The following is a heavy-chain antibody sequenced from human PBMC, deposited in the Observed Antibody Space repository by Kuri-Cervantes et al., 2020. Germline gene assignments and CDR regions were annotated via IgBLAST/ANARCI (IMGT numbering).Heavy chain of an antibody. CDR2: ISYDGSNK. D-gene: IGHD3-16*01. CDR3: ARDWAPRGYYYGMDV. Sequence: GGSLRLSCTVSGGSISSSSYYWGWIRQPPGKGLEWVAVISYDGSNKYYADSVKGRFTISRDNSKNTLYLQMNSLRAEDTAVYYCARDWAPRGYYYGMDVWGQGTTVTVSS. CDR1: GGSISSSS. V-gene: IGHV3-30-3*01. J-gene: IGHJ6*02.